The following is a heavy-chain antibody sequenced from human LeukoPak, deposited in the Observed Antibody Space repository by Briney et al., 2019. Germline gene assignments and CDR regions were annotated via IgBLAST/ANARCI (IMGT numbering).Heavy chain of an antibody. J-gene: IGHJ4*01. V-gene: IGHV3-21*01. CDR2: ISSDGDDI. CDR3: ARYMNGGSGSHYKIDY. Sequence: GGSLRLSCAASGFTFSNYNVNWVRQAPGKGLECVSSISSDGDDIYYADSMKGRFTISRDNAKNSLYLQMNSLRAEDTAVYFCARYMNGGSGSHYKIDYWGHGTLVTVSS. CDR1: GFTFSNYN. D-gene: IGHD3-10*01.